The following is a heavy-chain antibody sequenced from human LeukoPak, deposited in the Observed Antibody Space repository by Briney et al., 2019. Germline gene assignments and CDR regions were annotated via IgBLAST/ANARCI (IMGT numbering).Heavy chain of an antibody. V-gene: IGHV3-53*01. CDR3: ARTFVSGDGYKVGYFDY. D-gene: IGHD5-24*01. CDR1: GLTFSNSD. CDR2: IYPSGNI. J-gene: IGHJ4*02. Sequence: GGSLRLSCAASGLTFSNSDMSWVRQAPGKGLEWVSLIYPSGNIYYADSVKGRFTISRDNSKNTLFLQMNSVRAEDTAIYYCARTFVSGDGYKVGYFDYWGQGTLVTVSS.